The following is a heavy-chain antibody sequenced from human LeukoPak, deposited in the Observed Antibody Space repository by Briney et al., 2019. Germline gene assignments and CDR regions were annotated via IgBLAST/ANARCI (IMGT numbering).Heavy chain of an antibody. CDR2: IIPIFGTA. CDR3: ARDTAATYYYYYGMDV. V-gene: IGHV1-69*06. Sequence: SVKVSCKASGGTFSSYAISWVRQAPGQGLEWMGGIIPIFGTANYAQKFQGRVTITADKSTSTAYMELSSLRSEDTAVYYCARDTAATYYYYYGMDVWGQGTTVTVSS. J-gene: IGHJ6*02. CDR1: GGTFSSYA. D-gene: IGHD2-15*01.